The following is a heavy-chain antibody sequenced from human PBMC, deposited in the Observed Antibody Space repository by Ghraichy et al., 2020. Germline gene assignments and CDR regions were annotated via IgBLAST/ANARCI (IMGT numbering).Heavy chain of an antibody. CDR2: ISAYNGNT. V-gene: IGHV1-18*04. CDR3: ASRDIVVVPAAMQKPVYYGMDV. J-gene: IGHJ6*02. D-gene: IGHD2-2*01. CDR1: GYTFTSYG. Sequence: ASVKVSCKASGYTFTSYGISWVRQAPGQGLEWMGWISAYNGNTNYAQKLQGRVTMTTDTSTSTAYMELRSLRSDDTAVYYCASRDIVVVPAAMQKPVYYGMDVWGQGTTVTVSS.